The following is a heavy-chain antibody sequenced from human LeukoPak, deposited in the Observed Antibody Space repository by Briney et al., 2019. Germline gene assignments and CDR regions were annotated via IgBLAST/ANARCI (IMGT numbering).Heavy chain of an antibody. CDR3: AKDSIVHGSGSYLNY. J-gene: IGHJ4*02. CDR2: ISYDGNKK. D-gene: IGHD3-10*01. CDR1: GFTFSNYA. V-gene: IGHV3-30*18. Sequence: GRSLSLSCAASGFTFSNYAMHWVRQAPGKGLVWVAIISYDGNKKYYADSVKGRFSISRDNPANVVFLQMNSLRAEDTAVYYCAKDSIVHGSGSYLNYWGQGTLVTVCS.